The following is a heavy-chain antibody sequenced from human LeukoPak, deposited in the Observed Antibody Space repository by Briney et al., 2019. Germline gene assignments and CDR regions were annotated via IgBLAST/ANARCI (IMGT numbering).Heavy chain of an antibody. CDR3: ARDFPSWFGELLYQPFDY. V-gene: IGHV3-21*01. J-gene: IGHJ4*02. D-gene: IGHD3-10*01. Sequence: GGSLRLSCAASGFTFSSYSMNWVRQAPGKGLEWVSSISSSSSYIYYADSVKGRFTISRDNAKNSLYLQMNSLRAEDTAVYYCARDFPSWFGELLYQPFDYWGQGTLVTVSS. CDR2: ISSSSSYI. CDR1: GFTFSSYS.